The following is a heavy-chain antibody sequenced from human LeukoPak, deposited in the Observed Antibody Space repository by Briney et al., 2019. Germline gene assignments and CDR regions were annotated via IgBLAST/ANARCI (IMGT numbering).Heavy chain of an antibody. CDR1: GYTFTSYG. CDR2: ISAYNGNT. J-gene: IGHJ3*02. CDR3: AREPAIFGVVINAFDI. Sequence: GASVKVSCKASGYTFTSYGISWVRQAPGQGLEWMGWISAYNGNTNYAQKLQGRVTMTTDTSTSTAYMELRSLRSDDTAVYYCAREPAIFGVVINAFDIWGQGTMVTVSS. V-gene: IGHV1-18*01. D-gene: IGHD3-3*02.